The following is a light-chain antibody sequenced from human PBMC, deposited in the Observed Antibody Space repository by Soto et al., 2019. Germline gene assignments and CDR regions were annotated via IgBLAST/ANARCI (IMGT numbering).Light chain of an antibody. CDR2: GAA. CDR3: QQYGSSPT. V-gene: IGKV3-20*01. Sequence: EIVLPPSPGTLPLSPGETATLSCRASQSVGSNYLAWYQQKPRQAPRLLIYGAASRATGIPDRFSGSGSGKVFIITISLVAPEDSAVYYCQQYGSSPTFGGGTKVDI. CDR1: QSVGSNY. J-gene: IGKJ4*01.